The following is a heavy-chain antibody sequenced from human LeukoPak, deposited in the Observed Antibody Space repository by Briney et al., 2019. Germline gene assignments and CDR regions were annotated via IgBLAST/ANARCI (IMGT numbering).Heavy chain of an antibody. V-gene: IGHV4-39*07. J-gene: IGHJ3*02. CDR1: GGSISSSSYY. Sequence: SSETLSLTCTVSGGSISSSSYYWGWIRRPPGKGLEWIGSIYYSGSTNYNPSVKSRVTMSVDTSKNQFSLKLNSVTAADTAVYYCATLWRLGASTGEAFDIWGQGTMVTVSS. D-gene: IGHD1-26*01. CDR3: ATLWRLGASTGEAFDI. CDR2: IYYSGST.